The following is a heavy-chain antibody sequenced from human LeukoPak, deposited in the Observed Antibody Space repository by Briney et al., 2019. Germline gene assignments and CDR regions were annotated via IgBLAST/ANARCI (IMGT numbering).Heavy chain of an antibody. J-gene: IGHJ4*02. CDR2: IYHSGST. CDR1: GYSISSGYY. Sequence: SETLSLTCAVSGYSISSGYYWGWIRQPPGKGLGWIGSIYHSGSTYYNPSLKSRVTISVDTSKNQLSLKLSSVTAADTAVYYCARLYSSGRGDYWGQGTLVTVSS. V-gene: IGHV4-38-2*01. D-gene: IGHD6-19*01. CDR3: ARLYSSGRGDY.